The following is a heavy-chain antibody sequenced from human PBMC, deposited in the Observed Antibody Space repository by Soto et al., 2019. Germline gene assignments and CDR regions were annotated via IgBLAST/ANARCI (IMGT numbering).Heavy chain of an antibody. CDR1: SGSISSSNG. Sequence: SETLSLTCAVSSGSISSSNGWSWVRQPPGKGLEWVGEIYHSGSTNYNPPLKSRVTISVDKSKNQFSLKLSSVTAADTAVYYCAREGVVGYYYYGMDVWGQGTTVTVSS. CDR3: AREGVVGYYYYGMDV. J-gene: IGHJ6*02. V-gene: IGHV4-4*02. CDR2: IYHSGST.